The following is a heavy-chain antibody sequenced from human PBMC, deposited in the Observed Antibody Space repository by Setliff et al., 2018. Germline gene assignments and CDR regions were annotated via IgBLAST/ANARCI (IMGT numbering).Heavy chain of an antibody. J-gene: IGHJ6*03. D-gene: IGHD4-17*01. Sequence: SETLSLTCNVSGASISSYYWSRIRQPPGKGLEWIGYFFNSGDTDCNPSLKSRVTISVDTSKNQFSLRLTSVTAADTAVYYCAKHMTPVANYFNRYMDVWGKGTTVTVSS. V-gene: IGHV4-59*08. CDR3: AKHMTPVANYFNRYMDV. CDR1: GASISSYY. CDR2: FFNSGDT.